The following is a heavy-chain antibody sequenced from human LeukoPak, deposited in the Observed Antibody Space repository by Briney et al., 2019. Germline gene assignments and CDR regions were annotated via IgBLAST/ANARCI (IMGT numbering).Heavy chain of an antibody. CDR3: ARDLTMVRGAIIPKSVCDY. D-gene: IGHD3-10*01. Sequence: ASVKVSCKASGYTFTGYYMHWVRQAPGQGLEWMGWINPNSGGTNYAQKFQGRVTMTRDTSISTAYMELSRLRSDDTAVYYCARDLTMVRGAIIPKSVCDYWGQGTLVTVSS. V-gene: IGHV1-2*02. CDR1: GYTFTGYY. CDR2: INPNSGGT. J-gene: IGHJ4*02.